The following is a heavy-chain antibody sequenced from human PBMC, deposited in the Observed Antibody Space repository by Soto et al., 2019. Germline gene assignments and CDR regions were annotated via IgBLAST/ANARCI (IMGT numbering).Heavy chain of an antibody. CDR3: AASYCSGGSCYSSVPFDP. CDR1: GYTFTSYG. CDR2: ISAYNGNT. Sequence: VKVSCKASGYTFTSYGISWVRQAPGQGLEWMGWISAYNGNTNYAQKLQGRVTMTTDTSTSTAYMELRSLRSDDTAVYYCAASYCSGGSCYSSVPFDPWGQGTLVTVSS. V-gene: IGHV1-18*01. J-gene: IGHJ5*02. D-gene: IGHD2-15*01.